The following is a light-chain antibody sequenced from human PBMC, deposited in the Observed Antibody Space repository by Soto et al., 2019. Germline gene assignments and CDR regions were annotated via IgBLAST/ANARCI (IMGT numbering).Light chain of an antibody. Sequence: EIVMTQSPLSLPFTPGEPASISCRSRQSLLQRNVYKCVEWYLQKPGQSPQLLIDMGANRASGVTKRLSGSGSGTNFTPKISRVEAEDVGVYYCMQSLQAPLTFGQGTKVEI. J-gene: IGKJ1*01. V-gene: IGKV2-28*01. CDR2: MGA. CDR1: QSLLQRNVYKC. CDR3: MQSLQAPLT.